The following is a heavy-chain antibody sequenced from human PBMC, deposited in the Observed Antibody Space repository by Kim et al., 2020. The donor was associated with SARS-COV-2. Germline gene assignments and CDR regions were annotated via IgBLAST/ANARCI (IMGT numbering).Heavy chain of an antibody. Sequence: ADSVKGRFTNSRDNAKNSLYLQMNSLGAEDTALYYCAKDMGWELPNYFDYWGQGTLVTVSS. J-gene: IGHJ4*02. V-gene: IGHV3-9*01. D-gene: IGHD1-26*01. CDR3: AKDMGWELPNYFDY.